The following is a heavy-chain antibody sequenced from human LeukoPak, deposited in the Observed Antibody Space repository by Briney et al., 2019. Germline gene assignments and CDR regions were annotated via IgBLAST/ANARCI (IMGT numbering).Heavy chain of an antibody. CDR3: AREYGDDNWFDP. CDR2: IYYSGST. Sequence: LRLSCAASGFTFSSYAMSWIRQPPGKGLEWIGYIYYSGSTYYNPSLKSRVTISVDTSKNQFSLKLSSVTAADTAAYYCAREYGDDNWFDPWGQGTLVTVSS. V-gene: IGHV4-30-4*08. J-gene: IGHJ5*02. D-gene: IGHD4-17*01. CDR1: GFTFSSYA.